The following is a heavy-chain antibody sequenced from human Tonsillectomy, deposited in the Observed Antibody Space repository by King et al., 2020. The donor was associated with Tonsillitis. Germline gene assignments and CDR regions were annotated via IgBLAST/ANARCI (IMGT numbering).Heavy chain of an antibody. Sequence: VQLVESGAEVKKPGASVTVSCKASGHTFTSYDINWVRQATGHGLEWMGWMNPNSGHTGYAQKFQGRVTMTRNTSISTAYMELSSLRSEDTAVYYCARMNYYDNSGLDIWGQGTRVTVSS. CDR1: GHTFTSYD. D-gene: IGHD3-22*01. J-gene: IGHJ3*02. V-gene: IGHV1-8*01. CDR2: MNPNSGHT. CDR3: ARMNYYDNSGLDI.